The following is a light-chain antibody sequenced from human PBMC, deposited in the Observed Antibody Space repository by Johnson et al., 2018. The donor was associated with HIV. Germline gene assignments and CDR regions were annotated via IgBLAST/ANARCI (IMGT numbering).Light chain of an antibody. CDR1: SSNIGNNY. Sequence: QSVLTQPPSASGTPGQRVTISCSGSSSNIGNNYVSWYQQLPGTAPKLLIYDNNKRPSEIPDRFSGSKSGTSATLGITGLQTGDEADYYCGTWDSSLSTGGVFGTGTKVTVL. V-gene: IGLV1-51*01. CDR2: DNN. J-gene: IGLJ1*01. CDR3: GTWDSSLSTGGV.